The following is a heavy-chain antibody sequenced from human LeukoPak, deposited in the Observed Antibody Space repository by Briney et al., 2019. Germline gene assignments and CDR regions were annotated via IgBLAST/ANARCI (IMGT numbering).Heavy chain of an antibody. Sequence: ASVKVSCKASGYTFTSYGISWVRQAPGQGLEWMGWISAYNGNTNYAQKLQGRVTMTTGTSTSTAYMELRSLRSDDTAVYYCARDTVVVVAATAVSDYWGQGTLVTVSS. CDR1: GYTFTSYG. J-gene: IGHJ4*02. D-gene: IGHD2-15*01. V-gene: IGHV1-18*01. CDR2: ISAYNGNT. CDR3: ARDTVVVVAATAVSDY.